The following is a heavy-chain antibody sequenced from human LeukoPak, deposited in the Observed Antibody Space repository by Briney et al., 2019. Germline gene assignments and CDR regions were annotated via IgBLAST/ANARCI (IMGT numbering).Heavy chain of an antibody. CDR2: ISGSGGHT. D-gene: IGHD2-15*01. Sequence: GGSLRLSCAASRFTFSSYGMSWVRQAPGKGLEWVSAISGSGGHTYYADSVKGRFTISRDNSNNMLYLQMNSLRAEDTAVYYCARGRYWDVVSAWNPYYYYMDVWGKGTTVTVSS. CDR3: ARGRYWDVVSAWNPYYYYMDV. V-gene: IGHV3-23*01. CDR1: RFTFSSYG. J-gene: IGHJ6*03.